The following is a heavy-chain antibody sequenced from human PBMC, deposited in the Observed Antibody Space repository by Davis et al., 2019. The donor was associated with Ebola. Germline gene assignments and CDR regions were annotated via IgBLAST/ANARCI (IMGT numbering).Heavy chain of an antibody. CDR2: IDPSDSHI. J-gene: IGHJ6*02. V-gene: IGHV5-10-1*01. CDR1: GYRFSSYW. Sequence: GESLKISCKGSGYRFSSYWISWVRQMPGKGLEWIGIIDPSDSHIRYSPSFQGHVTISVDKSISTAYPQWSSLKASDTAMYHCARQPSDYYGMDVWGQGTTVTVSS. CDR3: ARQPSDYYGMDV.